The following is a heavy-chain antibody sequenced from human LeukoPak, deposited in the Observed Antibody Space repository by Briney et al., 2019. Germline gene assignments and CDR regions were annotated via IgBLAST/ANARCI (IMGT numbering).Heavy chain of an antibody. Sequence: SETLSLTCTVSGDSISSYYWSWIRQPPGKGLEWIGYIYYSGSTNYSPSLKSRVTISVDTSKNQFSLKLSSVTAADTAVYYCARAASPTYYDFWSGYPRDYWFDPWGQGTLVTVSS. D-gene: IGHD3-3*01. V-gene: IGHV4-59*08. CDR1: GDSISSYY. CDR3: ARAASPTYYDFWSGYPRDYWFDP. CDR2: IYYSGST. J-gene: IGHJ5*02.